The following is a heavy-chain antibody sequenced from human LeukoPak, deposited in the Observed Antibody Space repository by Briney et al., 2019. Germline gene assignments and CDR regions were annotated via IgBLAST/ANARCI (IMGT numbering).Heavy chain of an antibody. CDR3: ARGRWSSSSGRSYYYMDV. CDR1: GGSFSGYY. CDR2: INHSGST. J-gene: IGHJ6*03. D-gene: IGHD6-6*01. Sequence: SETLSLTCAVYGGSFSGYYWGWIRQAPGKGLEGSVEINHSGSTNYNPSLKSRGTISVDTSKNQFSLKRSSVSAADTAVYYSARGRWSSSSGRSYYYMDVWGKGTTVTVSS. V-gene: IGHV4-34*01.